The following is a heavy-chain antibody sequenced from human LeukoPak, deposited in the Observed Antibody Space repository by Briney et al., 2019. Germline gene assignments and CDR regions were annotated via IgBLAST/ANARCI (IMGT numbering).Heavy chain of an antibody. CDR1: GGSFSGYY. CDR2: INHSGST. V-gene: IGHV4-34*01. CDR3: ARLTARDYYYMDV. J-gene: IGHJ6*03. D-gene: IGHD2-21*02. Sequence: SETLSLTCAVYGGSFSGYYWSWIRQRPGKGLEWIGEINHSGSTNYNPSLKSRVTISVDTSKNQFSLKLSSVTAADTAVYYCARLTARDYYYMDVWGKGTTVTVSS.